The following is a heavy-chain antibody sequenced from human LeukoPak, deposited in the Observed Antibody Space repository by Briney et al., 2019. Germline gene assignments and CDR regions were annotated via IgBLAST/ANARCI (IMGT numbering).Heavy chain of an antibody. CDR3: ARLIVNSYESSGYYLDY. J-gene: IGHJ4*02. V-gene: IGHV1-2*02. CDR1: GYTFTGYY. Sequence: ASVKVSCKASGYTFTGYYMHWVRQAPGQGLEWMGWINPNSGGTNYAQKFQGRVTMTRDTSISTAYMELSRLRSDDTAVYYCARLIVNSYESSGYYLDYWGQGTLVTVSS. D-gene: IGHD3-22*01. CDR2: INPNSGGT.